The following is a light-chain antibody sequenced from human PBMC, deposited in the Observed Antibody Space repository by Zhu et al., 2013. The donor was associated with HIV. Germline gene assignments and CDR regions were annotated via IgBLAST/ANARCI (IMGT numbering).Light chain of an antibody. CDR2: DAS. J-gene: IGKJ1*01. CDR3: QQYNNWWT. CDR1: QSVANS. V-gene: IGKV3D-15*01. Sequence: EIVLTQSPVTLSLSPGERATLSCRASQSVANSLAWYQQKPGQAPRLVIYDASRRATGIPARFSGSGSGTDFTLTISSLQSEDFAVYYCQQYNNWWTFGQGTKVEIK.